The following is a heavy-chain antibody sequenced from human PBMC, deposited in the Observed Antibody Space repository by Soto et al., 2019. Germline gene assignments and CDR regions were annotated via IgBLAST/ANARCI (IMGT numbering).Heavy chain of an antibody. CDR1: GGSFSGHY. V-gene: IGHV4-34*01. CDR3: ASPNIDL. Sequence: SETLSLTCAVYGGSFSGHYWSWIRQPPGKGLEWIGEINHSGSTNYNPSLKSQVTISVDKSKNQFSLKLSSVTAADTAVYYCASPNIDLWGQGTLVTVSS. J-gene: IGHJ5*02. CDR2: INHSGST.